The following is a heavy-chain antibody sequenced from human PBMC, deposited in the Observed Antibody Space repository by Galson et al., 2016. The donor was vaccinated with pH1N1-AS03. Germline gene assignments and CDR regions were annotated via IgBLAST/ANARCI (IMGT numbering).Heavy chain of an antibody. Sequence: SVKVSCKASGGPFRSYAISWVRQAPGQGLERMGGIMPIFGTTNYAQKFQGRVTVTADESTTTAYMELSSLRSEDTAVYYCARAPTYYFGLRAALDIWGQGTMVTISS. J-gene: IGHJ3*02. CDR1: GGPFRSYA. V-gene: IGHV1-69*13. CDR2: IMPIFGTT. D-gene: IGHD3-10*01. CDR3: ARAPTYYFGLRAALDI.